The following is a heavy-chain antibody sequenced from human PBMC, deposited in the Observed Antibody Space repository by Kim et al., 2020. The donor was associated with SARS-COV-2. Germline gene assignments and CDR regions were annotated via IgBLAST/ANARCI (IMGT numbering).Heavy chain of an antibody. CDR1: GYSFTSYW. Sequence: GESLKISCKGSGYSFTSYWISWVRQMPGKGLEWMGRIDPSDSYTNYSPSFQGHVTISADKSISTAHLQWSSLKASDTAMYYCARHRPAFGYYGSGSAPRPSEYWGQGALVTVSS. V-gene: IGHV5-10-1*01. CDR3: ARHRPAFGYYGSGSAPRPSEY. CDR2: IDPSDSYT. J-gene: IGHJ4*02. D-gene: IGHD3-10*01.